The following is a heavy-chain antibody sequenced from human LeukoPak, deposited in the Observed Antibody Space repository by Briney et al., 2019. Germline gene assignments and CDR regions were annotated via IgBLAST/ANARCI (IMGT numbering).Heavy chain of an antibody. V-gene: IGHV4-61*01. CDR3: ARDPLSIAAAGTDY. Sequence: ETLSLICTVSGGSVSSGSYYWSRIRQPPGKGLEWIGYIYYSGSPNYNPSLKSRLTISVDTSKNQFSLQLSSVTAADTAVYYCARDPLSIAAAGTDYWGQG. J-gene: IGHJ4*02. CDR2: IYYSGSP. CDR1: GGSVSSGSYY. D-gene: IGHD6-13*01.